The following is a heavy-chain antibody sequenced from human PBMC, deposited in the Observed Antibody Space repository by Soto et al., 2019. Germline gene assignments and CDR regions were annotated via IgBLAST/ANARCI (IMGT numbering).Heavy chain of an antibody. D-gene: IGHD5-12*01. J-gene: IGHJ6*03. CDR3: ARDRFPVLATIFYYYYYYMDV. Sequence: ASVKVSCKASGYTFTSYGISWVRQAPGQGLEWMGWISAYNGNTNYAQKLQGRVTMTTDTSTSTAYMELRSLRSDDTAVYYCARDRFPVLATIFYYYYYYMDVWGKGTTVTVSS. CDR2: ISAYNGNT. CDR1: GYTFTSYG. V-gene: IGHV1-18*01.